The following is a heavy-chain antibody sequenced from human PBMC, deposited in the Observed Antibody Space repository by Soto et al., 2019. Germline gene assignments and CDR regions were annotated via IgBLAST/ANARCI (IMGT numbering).Heavy chain of an antibody. CDR2: ISWNSGSI. D-gene: IGHD2-15*01. CDR3: AKDIGCCSGGSCYSYSWYFDL. Sequence: EVQLVESGGGLVQPGRSLRLSCAASGFTFDDYAMHWVRQAPGKGLEWVSGISWNSGSIGYADSVKGRFTISRDNAKNSLYLQMNSLRAEDTALYYCAKDIGCCSGGSCYSYSWYFDLWGRGTLVTVSS. V-gene: IGHV3-9*01. CDR1: GFTFDDYA. J-gene: IGHJ2*01.